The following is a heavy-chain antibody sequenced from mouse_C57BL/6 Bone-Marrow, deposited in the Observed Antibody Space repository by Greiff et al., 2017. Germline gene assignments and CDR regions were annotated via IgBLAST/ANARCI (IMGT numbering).Heavy chain of an antibody. J-gene: IGHJ3*01. D-gene: IGHD3-1*01. Sequence: EVKLLESGAGLVKPGASLKLSCAASGYTFSSYAMSWVRQTPEKRLEWIATISGGGSYTYYPDNVKGRFTISRDNAKNDLYLQMSHLKSEDTAMCYCARDLGPFAYWGQGTLVTVSA. CDR3: ARDLGPFAY. CDR2: ISGGGSYT. CDR1: GYTFSSYA. V-gene: IGHV5-4*01.